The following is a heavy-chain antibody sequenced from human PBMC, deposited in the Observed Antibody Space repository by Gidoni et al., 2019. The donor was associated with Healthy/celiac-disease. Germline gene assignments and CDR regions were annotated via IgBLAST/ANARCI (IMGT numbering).Heavy chain of an antibody. CDR3: AAGGDYVWGSYRLDY. CDR2: IYYSGST. D-gene: IGHD3-16*02. V-gene: IGHV4-39*01. CDR1: GGSISSSSYY. J-gene: IGHJ4*02. Sequence: QLQLQESGPGLVKPSETLSLTCTVSGGSISSSSYYWGWIRQPPGKGLEWIGSIYYSGSTYYNPSLKSRVTISVVTSKNQFSLKLSSVTAADTAVYYCAAGGDYVWGSYRLDYWGQGTLVTVSS.